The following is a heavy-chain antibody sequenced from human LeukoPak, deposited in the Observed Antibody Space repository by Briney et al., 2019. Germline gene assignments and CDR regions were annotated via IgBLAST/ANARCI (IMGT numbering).Heavy chain of an antibody. D-gene: IGHD4-23*01. Sequence: SGTLSLTCAVSGGSISSYYWSWIRQPPGKGLGWIGYIYYSGSTNYNPSLKSRVTISVDTSKNQFSLKLSSVTAADTAVYYCAGGYDYGGNPPWFDYWGQGTLVTVSS. CDR3: AGGYDYGGNPPWFDY. J-gene: IGHJ4*02. CDR1: GGSISSYY. CDR2: IYYSGST. V-gene: IGHV4-59*01.